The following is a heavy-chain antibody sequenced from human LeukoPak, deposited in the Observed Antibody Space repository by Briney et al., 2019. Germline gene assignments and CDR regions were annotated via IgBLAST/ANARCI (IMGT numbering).Heavy chain of an antibody. CDR3: ARDYGDGGDRFDY. J-gene: IGHJ4*02. D-gene: IGHD4-17*01. Sequence: ASVKVSCKTSGYTFTSFHISWVRQAPGQGLEWMGWISAYNGNTNYAQKLQGRVTMTTDTSTSTAYMELRSLRSDATAVYYCARDYGDGGDRFDYWGQGTLVTVSS. CDR1: GYTFTSFH. CDR2: ISAYNGNT. V-gene: IGHV1-18*01.